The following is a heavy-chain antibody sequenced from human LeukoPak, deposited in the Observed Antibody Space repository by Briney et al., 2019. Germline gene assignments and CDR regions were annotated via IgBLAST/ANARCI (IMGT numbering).Heavy chain of an antibody. CDR3: ARAWHESYVNWFDP. CDR1: GYTFTGYY. CDR2: INPNSGGT. D-gene: IGHD3-16*01. J-gene: IGHJ5*02. Sequence: ASVKVSCKASGYTFTGYYMHWVRQAPGQGLEWMGWINPNSGGTNYAQKFQGRVTMTRDTSISTAYMELSRLRSDDTAVYYCARAWHESYVNWFDPWGQGTLVTVSS. V-gene: IGHV1-2*02.